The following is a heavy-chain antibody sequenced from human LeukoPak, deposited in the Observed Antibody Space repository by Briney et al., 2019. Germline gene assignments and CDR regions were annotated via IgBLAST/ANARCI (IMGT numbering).Heavy chain of an antibody. CDR1: GFTFSTYA. Sequence: GGSLRLSCAASGFTFSTYAMSWVRQAPGKGLEWVSTISGGGANTYYADSVRGRFTISRDNSKNTLYLHMNTLRAEDTAVYYCAKALAYCGGDCYLPWFDPWGQGTLVTVSS. D-gene: IGHD2-21*02. CDR3: AKALAYCGGDCYLPWFDP. J-gene: IGHJ5*02. V-gene: IGHV3-23*01. CDR2: ISGGGANT.